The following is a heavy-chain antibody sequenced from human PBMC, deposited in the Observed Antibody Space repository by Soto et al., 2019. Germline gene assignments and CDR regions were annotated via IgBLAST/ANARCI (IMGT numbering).Heavy chain of an antibody. J-gene: IGHJ6*02. CDR1: GFTFSNNG. Sequence: QVQLVESGGGVVQPGRSLRLSCAASGFTFSNNGMHWVRQAPGKGLEWVAVIWYDGINNYYADSVKGRFIISRDNSKNTVYLQMNRLRAEDTAVYYCARDRVQMVDGMDVWGQWTTVTVSS. CDR2: IWYDGINN. D-gene: IGHD2-15*01. V-gene: IGHV3-33*01. CDR3: ARDRVQMVDGMDV.